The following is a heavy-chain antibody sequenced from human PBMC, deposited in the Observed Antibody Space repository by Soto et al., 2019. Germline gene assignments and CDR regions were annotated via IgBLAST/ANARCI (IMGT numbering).Heavy chain of an antibody. D-gene: IGHD6-25*01. Sequence: SETLSLTCTVSGGSISSSDFYWGWLRQTPGKGLELIGSMYYSGSTYYNPSLKSRVSISVDTSRNQFTLKLISVTAADTAVYYCAVVDSTGNWFDPWGEGVLVTVSS. J-gene: IGHJ5*02. CDR3: AVVDSTGNWFDP. CDR2: MYYSGST. CDR1: GGSISSSDFY. V-gene: IGHV4-39*01.